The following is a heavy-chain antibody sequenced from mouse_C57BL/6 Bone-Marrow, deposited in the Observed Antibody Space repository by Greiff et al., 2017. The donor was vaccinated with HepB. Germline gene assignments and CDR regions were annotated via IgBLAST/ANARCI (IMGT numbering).Heavy chain of an antibody. J-gene: IGHJ3*01. CDR3: ESTEMVRRSFAY. Sequence: QVQLQQPGAELVKPGASVKLSCKASGYTFTSYWMHWVKQRPGQGLEWIGMIHPNSGSTKYNEKFKSKATLTVDTSSSTAYMQLSSLTSEDSAVYYYESTEMVRRSFAYWGQGTLVTVSA. CDR1: GYTFTSYW. D-gene: IGHD2-3*01. V-gene: IGHV1-64*01. CDR2: IHPNSGST.